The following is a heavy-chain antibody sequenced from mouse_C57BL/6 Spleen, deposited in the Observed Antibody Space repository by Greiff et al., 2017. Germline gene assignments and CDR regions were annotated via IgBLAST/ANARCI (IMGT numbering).Heavy chain of an antibody. Sequence: VKLEESGPGLVAPSQSLSITCTVSGFSLTSYGVHWVRQPPGKGLEWLVVIWSDGSTTYNSALKSRLSISKDNSKSQVFLKMNSLQTDDTAMYYCARHRDSYYYGSGGLAYWGQGTLVTVSA. D-gene: IGHD1-1*01. CDR2: IWSDGST. CDR3: ARHRDSYYYGSGGLAY. V-gene: IGHV2-6-1*01. J-gene: IGHJ3*01. CDR1: GFSLTSYG.